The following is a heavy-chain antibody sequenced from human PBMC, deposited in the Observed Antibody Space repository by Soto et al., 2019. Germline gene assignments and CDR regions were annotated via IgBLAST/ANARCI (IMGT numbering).Heavy chain of an antibody. J-gene: IGHJ5*02. Sequence: QVQLVQSAAEEKKPGASVKVSCKASGYTFSSYPMHWVRQAPGQSLEWMGWINTGNGYTKYSQNCQARVTLTRDTSASPVYLQLSSLRSADTAVYYCARDRGGYCSGGSCSEAWFDPWGQGTLVTVSS. D-gene: IGHD2-15*01. V-gene: IGHV1-3*05. CDR1: GYTFSSYP. CDR2: INTGNGYT. CDR3: ARDRGGYCSGGSCSEAWFDP.